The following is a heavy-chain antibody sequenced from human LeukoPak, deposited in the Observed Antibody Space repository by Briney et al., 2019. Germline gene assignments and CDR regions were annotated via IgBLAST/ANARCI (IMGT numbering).Heavy chain of an antibody. CDR2: VYHSGST. CDR3: ASNILTGYDAFDN. Sequence: PSETLSLTCTVSDYAIRSGYYWGWVRQPPRKRLEWLGSVYHSGSTYYNPSFKSRVTISLDTSRKQLSLQLSSVTAADTAVYYCASNILTGYDAFDNWGQGIMVTVSS. D-gene: IGHD3-9*01. V-gene: IGHV4-38-2*02. CDR1: DYAIRSGYY. J-gene: IGHJ3*02.